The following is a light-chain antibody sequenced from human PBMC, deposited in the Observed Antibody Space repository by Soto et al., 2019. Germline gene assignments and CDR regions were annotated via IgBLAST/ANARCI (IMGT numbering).Light chain of an antibody. CDR1: QDIRNY. Sequence: DIQMTQSPSSLSASVGDRVTITCQASQDIRNYLNWYQQKPGKAPKLLIYDASNLETGVPSRFSGSGSGTDFTFTISCLQPEDIATYYCQQYDNLPITFGQGTRLEIK. CDR2: DAS. V-gene: IGKV1-33*01. J-gene: IGKJ5*01. CDR3: QQYDNLPIT.